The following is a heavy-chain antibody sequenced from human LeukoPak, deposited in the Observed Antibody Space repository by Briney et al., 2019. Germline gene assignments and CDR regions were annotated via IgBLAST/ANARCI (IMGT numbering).Heavy chain of an antibody. Sequence: SETLSLTCTVSGYSISSGYYRGWIRQPPGKGLQWIGSVYYSGSTYYNPSLQSRVTISVDTSKNHFSLKLSSVTAADTAVYYCARDSPDCGSTTCYKDWFDPWGQGTLVTVSS. J-gene: IGHJ5*02. CDR2: VYYSGST. CDR1: GYSISSGYY. CDR3: ARDSPDCGSTTCYKDWFDP. D-gene: IGHD2-2*02. V-gene: IGHV4-38-2*02.